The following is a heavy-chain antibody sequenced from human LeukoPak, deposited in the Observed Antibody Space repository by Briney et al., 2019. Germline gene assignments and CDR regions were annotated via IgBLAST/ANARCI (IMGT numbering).Heavy chain of an antibody. J-gene: IGHJ2*01. CDR3: ARRRENYFDSSGYYRSRRDWYFDL. Sequence: ASVKVSCKASGYTLTSYGFTWVRQAPGQGLEWMGWISAYNGNTNYAQQLQDRVTMTTDTSTSTAYMELRSLRSDDTAVYYCARRRENYFDSSGYYRSRRDWYFDLWGRGTLVTVSS. V-gene: IGHV1-18*01. CDR1: GYTLTSYG. D-gene: IGHD3-22*01. CDR2: ISAYNGNT.